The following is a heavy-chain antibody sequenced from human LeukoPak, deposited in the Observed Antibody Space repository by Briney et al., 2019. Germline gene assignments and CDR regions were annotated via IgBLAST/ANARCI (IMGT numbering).Heavy chain of an antibody. Sequence: SVSVSSTASGGTFSIYAIGRVRQAPGQGLEWMGRIIPILGIANYAQKLQGRVTITADNSTSTAYMELSSLRSEDTAVYYCARNLRYYYYGMDVWGQGTTVTVSS. CDR1: GGTFSIYA. D-gene: IGHD4-17*01. CDR2: IIPILGIA. V-gene: IGHV1-69*04. J-gene: IGHJ6*02. CDR3: ARNLRYYYYGMDV.